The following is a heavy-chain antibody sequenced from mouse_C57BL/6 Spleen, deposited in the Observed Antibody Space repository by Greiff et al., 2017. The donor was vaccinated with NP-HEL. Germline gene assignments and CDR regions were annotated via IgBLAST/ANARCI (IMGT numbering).Heavy chain of an antibody. CDR3: ASSVVYDGYYEALDD. Sequence: DVQLQESGPELVKPGDSVKISCKASGYSFTGYFMNWVMQSPGQSLEWIGRINPYNGDTFYNQKFKGKATLTVDKSSSTAHMELRSLTSEDSAVYYCASSVVYDGYYEALDDWGQGTTVTVAS. V-gene: IGHV1-20*01. CDR2: INPYNGDT. CDR1: GYSFTGYF. D-gene: IGHD2-3*01. J-gene: IGHJ4*01.